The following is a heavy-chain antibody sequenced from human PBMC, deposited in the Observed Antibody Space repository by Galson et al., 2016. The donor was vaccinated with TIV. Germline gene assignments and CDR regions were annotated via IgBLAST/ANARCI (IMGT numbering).Heavy chain of an antibody. CDR1: GFRFNSFGSYG. CDR2: ISSSGDII. V-gene: IGHV3-48*03. CDR3: ARHGRSGYQYRRFDY. D-gene: IGHD5-12*01. J-gene: IGHJ4*02. Sequence: SLRLSCAASGFRFNSFGSYGMNWVRQAPGKGLEWLSYISSSGDIIYYADSVKGRFTISRDNAENSVYLQMNSLRAEDSAVYYCARHGRSGYQYRRFDYWGQGTLVTVSS.